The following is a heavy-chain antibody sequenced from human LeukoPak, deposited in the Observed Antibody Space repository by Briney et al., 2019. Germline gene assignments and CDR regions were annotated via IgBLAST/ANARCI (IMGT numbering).Heavy chain of an antibody. CDR2: ISGSGGST. CDR3: ARDGYCSSTSCTRFDY. D-gene: IGHD2-2*01. CDR1: GFTFSSYA. V-gene: IGHV3-23*01. Sequence: PGGSLRLSCAASGFTFSSYAMSWVRQAPGKGLEWVSAISGSGGSTYYADSVKGRFTISRDNSKNTLYLQMNSLRAEDTAVYYCARDGYCSSTSCTRFDYWGQGTLVTVSS. J-gene: IGHJ4*02.